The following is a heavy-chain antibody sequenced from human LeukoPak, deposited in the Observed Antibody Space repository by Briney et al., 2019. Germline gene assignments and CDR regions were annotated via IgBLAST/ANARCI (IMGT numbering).Heavy chain of an antibody. CDR3: ATDRGYSSFDY. CDR2: IHPDGSQK. CDR1: GFTFSTYW. V-gene: IGHV3-7*01. Sequence: GGSLRLSCEGSGFTFSTYWMDWVRQSPGKRLEWVASIHPDGSQKDYGESVKGRFSISRANAKKSLYLQMNSLRAEDTATYYCATDRGYSSFDYWGQGTLVTVSS. J-gene: IGHJ4*02. D-gene: IGHD3-22*01.